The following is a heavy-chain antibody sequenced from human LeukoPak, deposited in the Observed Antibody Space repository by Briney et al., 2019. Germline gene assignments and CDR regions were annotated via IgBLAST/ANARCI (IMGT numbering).Heavy chain of an antibody. J-gene: IGHJ6*03. V-gene: IGHV4-61*02. CDR1: GGSISSGSYY. CDR2: IYTSGST. D-gene: IGHD2-2*01. Sequence: ASETLSLTCTVSGGSISSGSYYWSWIRQPAGKTLEWIGRIYTSGSTNYNPSLKSRVTISVDTSKNQFSLKLSSVTAADTAVYYCARGPGYCSSTSCYGLYMDVWGKGTTVTISS. CDR3: ARGPGYCSSTSCYGLYMDV.